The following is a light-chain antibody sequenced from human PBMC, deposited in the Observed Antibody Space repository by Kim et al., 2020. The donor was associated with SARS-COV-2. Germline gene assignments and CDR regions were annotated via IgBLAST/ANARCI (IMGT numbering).Light chain of an antibody. CDR2: EVS. CDR1: SSDVGGYNY. V-gene: IGLV2-8*01. J-gene: IGLJ2*01. Sequence: GQSFHISCTGTSSDVGGYNYVSWYQQRPGKAPKLMIYEVSKRPSGVPDRFSGSKSGNTASLTVSGLQAEDEADYYCSSYAGSNNLVFGGGTQLTVL. CDR3: SSYAGSNNLV.